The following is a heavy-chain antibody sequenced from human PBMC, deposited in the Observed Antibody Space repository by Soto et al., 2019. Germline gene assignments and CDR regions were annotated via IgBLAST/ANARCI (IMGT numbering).Heavy chain of an antibody. V-gene: IGHV2-5*02. D-gene: IGHD3-16*01. Sequence: GSGPTLVNPTQTLTLTCPFSGFSLSTSGVGVGWIRQPPGKALEWFALIYWDDDKRYSPSLKSRLTITKDTSKNQVVLTMTNMDPVDTATYYCAHHDPTPYYFDYWGQGTLVTVSS. CDR1: GFSLSTSGVG. CDR2: IYWDDDK. CDR3: AHHDPTPYYFDY. J-gene: IGHJ4*02.